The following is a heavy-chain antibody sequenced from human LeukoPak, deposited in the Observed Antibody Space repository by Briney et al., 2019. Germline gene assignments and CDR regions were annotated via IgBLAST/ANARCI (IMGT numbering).Heavy chain of an antibody. D-gene: IGHD6-6*01. CDR3: TRRGGSSSSDWFDP. V-gene: IGHV4-59*08. CDR1: GGSISNYY. CDR2: VYYTGST. Sequence: SSELLSLTCTVSGGSISNYYWSWIRQPPGKGLEWIGYVYYTGSTSYNPSLKSRVTISGDTSKTQFSFKLSSVTAADTAVYYCTRRGGSSSSDWFDPWGQGTL. J-gene: IGHJ5*02.